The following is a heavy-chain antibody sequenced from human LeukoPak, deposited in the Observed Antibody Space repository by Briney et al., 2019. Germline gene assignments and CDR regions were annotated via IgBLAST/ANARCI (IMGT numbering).Heavy chain of an antibody. CDR3: ARERFDGVGSGPAYQLLWFGGKFDY. D-gene: IGHD3-10*01. J-gene: IGHJ4*02. CDR2: IIPIFGTA. CDR1: GGTFSSYA. V-gene: IGHV1-69*01. Sequence: ASVKVSCKASGGTFSSYAISWVRQAPGQGLEWMGGIIPIFGTANYAQKFQGRVTITADESTSTAYMELSSLSSEDTAVYYCARERFDGVGSGPAYQLLWFGGKFDYWGQGTLVTVSS.